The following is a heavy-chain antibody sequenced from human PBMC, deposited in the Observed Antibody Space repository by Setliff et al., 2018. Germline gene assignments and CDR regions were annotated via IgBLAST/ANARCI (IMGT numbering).Heavy chain of an antibody. V-gene: IGHV4-59*01. J-gene: IGHJ6*02. CDR2: IYHNGNT. Sequence: PSETLSLTCTVSGGSISPYFWSWIRQPPGKGLEWIGYIYHNGNTNFNPSLKSRVTTSVDTSKNQFALNLTSVTAADTAVYYCARDRSAYSYGLDVWGQGTTVTVSS. CDR3: ARDRSAYSYGLDV. CDR1: GGSISPYF.